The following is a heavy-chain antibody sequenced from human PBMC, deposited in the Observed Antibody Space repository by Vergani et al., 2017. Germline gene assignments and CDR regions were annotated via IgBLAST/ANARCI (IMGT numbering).Heavy chain of an antibody. V-gene: IGHV3-15*01. J-gene: IGHJ4*02. D-gene: IGHD3-10*01. CDR2: SKRKKEGGTT. Sequence: EGKRGEEGGGGGKKGGERRSAGEGRGGKGRKAGRRGGGKEEGKGMERVGRSKRKKEGGTTDYAAPVKGRFTISRDDSKNTLYLQMNSLKTEDTAVYXCTTVWSRVRWGRYFDYWGQGTLVTVSS. CDR1: GGKGRKAG. CDR3: TTVWSRVRWGRYFDY.